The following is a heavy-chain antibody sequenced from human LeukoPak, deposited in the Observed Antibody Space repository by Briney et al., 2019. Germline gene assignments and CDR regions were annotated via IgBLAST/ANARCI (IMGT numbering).Heavy chain of an antibody. J-gene: IGHJ5*02. D-gene: IGHD2-8*01. CDR1: GGSVNYYY. CDR3: ARQAPGNDAHRFDP. CDR2: IHYSGST. V-gene: IGHV4-59*08. Sequence: SSETLSLTCTVSGGSVNYYYWSWIRQPPGKDLEWIGYIHYSGSTNYNPSLKSRVTISIDTSNNEFYLKLSSVTAADTAMYYCARQAPGNDAHRFDPWGQGTLVTVSP.